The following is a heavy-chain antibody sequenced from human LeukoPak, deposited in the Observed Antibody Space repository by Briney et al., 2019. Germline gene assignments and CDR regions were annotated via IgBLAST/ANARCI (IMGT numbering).Heavy chain of an antibody. CDR3: AKGHTYGLGESYLDF. CDR2: ISWNSGSI. V-gene: IGHV3-9*01. Sequence: GGSLRLSCEASGYTFDDYAMHWVRQAPGKGLEGVSGISWNSGSIGYADSVTGRLTISRDNGKNSLYLQMNSLRTEDTALYYCAKGHTYGLGESYLDFWGQGTLVSVSS. D-gene: IGHD5-18*01. CDR1: GYTFDDYA. J-gene: IGHJ4*02.